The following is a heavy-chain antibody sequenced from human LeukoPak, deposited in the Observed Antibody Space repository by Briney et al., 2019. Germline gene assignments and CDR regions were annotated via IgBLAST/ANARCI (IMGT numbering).Heavy chain of an antibody. Sequence: SETLSLTCTVSGGSISSYYWSWIRQPPGKGLEWIGYIYYSGSTNCNPSLKSRVTISVDTSKNQFSLKLSSVTAADTAVYYCARQGSWYGFFDYWGQGTLVTVSS. CDR2: IYYSGST. D-gene: IGHD6-13*01. CDR3: ARQGSWYGFFDY. CDR1: GGSISSYY. J-gene: IGHJ4*02. V-gene: IGHV4-59*08.